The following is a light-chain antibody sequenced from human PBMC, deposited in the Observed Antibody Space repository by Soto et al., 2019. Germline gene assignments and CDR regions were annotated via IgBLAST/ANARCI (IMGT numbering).Light chain of an antibody. J-gene: IGKJ5*01. CDR3: QQYNNWPPIT. CDR1: QSVSNN. CDR2: YPS. V-gene: IGKV3-15*01. Sequence: EIMMTQSPATLSVSPGERATLSCRASQSVSNNVAWYQQKPGQAPRLLIYYPSTSATGIPARFSGSGSGTEFTLTISCLQSEDFALYYCQQYNNWPPITFGQGTRLEIK.